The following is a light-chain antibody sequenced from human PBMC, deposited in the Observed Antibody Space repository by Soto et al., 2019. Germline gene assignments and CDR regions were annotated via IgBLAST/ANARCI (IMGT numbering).Light chain of an antibody. Sequence: EIVMTQSPATLSASPGERATLSCRASQSISTNLAWYQQKPGQAPRLLIYGASTRATGIPARFSGSGSGTEFTLTISSLQSEDFAVYYCQQYNKWPPITFGQGTRLEI. V-gene: IGKV3-15*01. CDR1: QSISTN. CDR3: QQYNKWPPIT. J-gene: IGKJ5*01. CDR2: GAS.